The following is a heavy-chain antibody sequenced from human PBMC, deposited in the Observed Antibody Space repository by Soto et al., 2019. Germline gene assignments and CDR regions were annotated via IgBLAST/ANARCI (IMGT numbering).Heavy chain of an antibody. CDR3: ARDGPSRSRYYFDY. D-gene: IGHD6-13*01. CDR1: GFTVSSNY. J-gene: IGHJ4*02. V-gene: IGHV3-66*01. CDR2: IYGAAST. Sequence: EVQLVESGGGLVQPGGSLRLSWAASGFTVSSNYMNWVRQAPGKGLEWVSIIYGAASTYYADSVKGRFTISRDNSKNTLYLQMHSLRAEDTAVYYCARDGPSRSRYYFDYWGQGTLVTVSS.